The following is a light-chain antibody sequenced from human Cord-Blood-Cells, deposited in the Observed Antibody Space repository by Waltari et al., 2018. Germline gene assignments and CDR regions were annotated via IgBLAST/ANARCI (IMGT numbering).Light chain of an antibody. CDR2: SNN. CDR1: SSNIGSTT. Sequence: QSVLTQPPSASRTPGQRVTISWSGSSSNIGSTTADWYQQLPGPAPKLRIYSNNQRPSGVPDRFSGSRSGTSASLAISGLQSEDEADYYCEAWDDSLNGPVFGGGTKLTVL. J-gene: IGLJ2*01. V-gene: IGLV1-44*01. CDR3: EAWDDSLNGPV.